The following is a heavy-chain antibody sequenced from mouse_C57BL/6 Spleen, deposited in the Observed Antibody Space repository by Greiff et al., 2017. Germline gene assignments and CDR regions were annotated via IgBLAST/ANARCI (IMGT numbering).Heavy chain of an antibody. Sequence: VQLQQPGAELVKPGASVKMSCKASGYTFTSYWITWVKQRPGQGLEWIGDIYPGSGSTNYNEKFKSKATLTVDTSSSTAYMQLSSLTSEDSAVYYCASYDYDLWWYFDVWGTGTTVTVSS. CDR2: IYPGSGST. CDR1: GYTFTSYW. J-gene: IGHJ1*03. D-gene: IGHD2-4*01. CDR3: ASYDYDLWWYFDV. V-gene: IGHV1-55*01.